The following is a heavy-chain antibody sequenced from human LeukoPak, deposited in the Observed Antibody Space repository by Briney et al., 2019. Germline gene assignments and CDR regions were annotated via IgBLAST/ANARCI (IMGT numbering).Heavy chain of an antibody. J-gene: IGHJ4*02. CDR3: ARVAAAEFDY. D-gene: IGHD6-13*01. Sequence: SETLSLTCTVSGGSISSSSYYWGWIRQPPGKGLEWIGSIYYSGSTYYNPSLRSRVTISVDTSKNQFSLKLSSVTAADTAVYYCARVAAAEFDYWGQGTLVTVSS. V-gene: IGHV4-39*07. CDR1: GGSISSSSYY. CDR2: IYYSGST.